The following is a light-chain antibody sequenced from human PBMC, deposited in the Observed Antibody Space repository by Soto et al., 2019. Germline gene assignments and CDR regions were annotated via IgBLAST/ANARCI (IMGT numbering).Light chain of an antibody. CDR1: QSVSSSY. V-gene: IGKV3-20*01. J-gene: IGKJ5*01. CDR3: QLYGSSPPIT. Sequence: EIVLTQSPGTLSLSPGERATLSCRDSQSVSSSYLAWYQQKPGQAPRLLIYGASSRATGIPDRFSGSGSGTDFTLTISRLEPEDFAVYYCQLYGSSPPITFGQGTRLEIK. CDR2: GAS.